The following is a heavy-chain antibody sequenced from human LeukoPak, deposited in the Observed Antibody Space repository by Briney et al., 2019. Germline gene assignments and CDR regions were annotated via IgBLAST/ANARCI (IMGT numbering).Heavy chain of an antibody. CDR1: GFTFSDYY. V-gene: IGHV3-11*01. Sequence: GGSLRLSCAASGFTFSDYYMSWIRQAPGKGLEWVSYISTRGGNIYYADSVKGRFTISRDNAKNSLYLQINSLRAEDTAVYYCARVRYATTWTCGVDVWGQGTTVTVSS. J-gene: IGHJ6*02. D-gene: IGHD3-16*01. CDR2: ISTRGGNI. CDR3: ARVRYATTWTCGVDV.